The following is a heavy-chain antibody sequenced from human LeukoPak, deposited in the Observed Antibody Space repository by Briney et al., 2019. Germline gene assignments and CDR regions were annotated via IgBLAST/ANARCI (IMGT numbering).Heavy chain of an antibody. Sequence: GGSLRLSCAASGFTFSVFAMPWVRQAPGKGLEWVSVISSGGSSTYYAASVKGRFTISRDNSKNTLYPQMNSLRAEDTAVYYCAKADRSAVYFDYWGQGTLVTVSS. J-gene: IGHJ4*02. CDR1: GFTFSVFA. CDR2: ISSGGSST. V-gene: IGHV3-23*01. CDR3: AKADRSAVYFDY.